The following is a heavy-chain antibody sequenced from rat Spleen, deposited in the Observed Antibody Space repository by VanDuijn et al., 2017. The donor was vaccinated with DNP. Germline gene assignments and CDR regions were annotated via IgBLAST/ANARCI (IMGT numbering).Heavy chain of an antibody. D-gene: IGHD1-11*01. CDR3: TTFEGTNA. J-gene: IGHJ4*01. CDR1: GLTFSDYY. V-gene: IGHV5S10*01. Sequence: EVHLVVSGGGLVQPGRSLKLSCAVSGLTFSDYYMAWVRQAPTKGLEWVATITYDGSRTYCRDSVKGRFTISRNNAKSTLYLQMDSLRSEDTATYYCTTFEGTNAWGQGTSVTVSS. CDR2: ITYDGSRT.